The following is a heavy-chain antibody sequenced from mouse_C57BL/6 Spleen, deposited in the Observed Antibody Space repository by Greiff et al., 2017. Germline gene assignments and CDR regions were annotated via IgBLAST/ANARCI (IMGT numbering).Heavy chain of an antibody. CDR2: INPYNGGT. D-gene: IGHD3-2*02. Sequence: EVQLQQSGPVLVKPGASVKMSCKASGYTFTDYYMNWVKQSHGKSLEWIGVINPYNGGTSYNQKFKGKATLTFDKSSSTAYMELNSLTSEDSAVYYCARDSSGPYYFDYWGQGTTLTVSS. CDR3: ARDSSGPYYFDY. CDR1: GYTFTDYY. J-gene: IGHJ2*01. V-gene: IGHV1-19*01.